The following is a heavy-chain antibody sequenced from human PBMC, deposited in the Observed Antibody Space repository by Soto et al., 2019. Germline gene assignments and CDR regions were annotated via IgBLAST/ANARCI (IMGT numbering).Heavy chain of an antibody. CDR3: ARGSYCRGDFHX. CDR1: GGSVISISW. CDR2: VYHAGSP. Sequence: PSDTLSLTCGVSGGSVISISWWTWLRQSPGNGLQWIGEVYHAGSPNYNASFQSRVIISLDKANNNFSLGLTSGTAADAAIYYCARGSYCRGDFHXWGQATPVTVSX. J-gene: IGHJ4*03. V-gene: IGHV4-4*02. D-gene: IGHD2-21*01.